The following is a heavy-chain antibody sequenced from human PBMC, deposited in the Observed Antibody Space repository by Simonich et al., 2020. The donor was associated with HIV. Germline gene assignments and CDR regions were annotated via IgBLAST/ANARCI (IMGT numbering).Heavy chain of an antibody. Sequence: QVQLVQSGAEVKKPGASVKVSCKVSGYTLTELSMHWVRQAPGKGVEWMGGVNPEDGETIYAQKFQGRVTMTEDSSTDTANMELSSLTSEDTAVYFCAAVKYYYDSSGFSYDGVDVWGQGTMVTVSS. CDR2: VNPEDGET. V-gene: IGHV1-24*01. J-gene: IGHJ3*01. CDR3: AAVKYYYDSSGFSYDGVDV. D-gene: IGHD3-22*01. CDR1: GYTLTELS.